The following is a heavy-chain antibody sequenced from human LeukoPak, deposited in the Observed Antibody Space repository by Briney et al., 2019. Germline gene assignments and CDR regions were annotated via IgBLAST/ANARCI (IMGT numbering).Heavy chain of an antibody. CDR1: GFTFSSYW. CDR2: INDDGSYT. J-gene: IGHJ4*02. Sequence: PGGSLRLSCAASGFTFSSYWMHWVRQAPGKGLVWVSRINDDGSYTAYADSVKGRFTISRDNAKNSLYLQMNSLRAEDTAVYYCARFALKTPPTDWGQGTLVTVSS. V-gene: IGHV3-74*01. CDR3: ARFALKTPPTD.